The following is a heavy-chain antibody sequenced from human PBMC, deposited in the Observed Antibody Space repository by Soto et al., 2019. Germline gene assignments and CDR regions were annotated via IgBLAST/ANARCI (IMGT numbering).Heavy chain of an antibody. CDR3: ARVYGDYLDY. CDR1: VGSISSYY. Sequence: SETLSLTCTVCVGSISSYYWSWIRQPPGKGLEWIGYIYYSGSTNYNPSLKSRVTISVDTSKNQFSLKLSSVTAADTAVYYCARVYGDYLDYWGQGTLVTVSS. D-gene: IGHD4-17*01. CDR2: IYYSGST. J-gene: IGHJ4*02. V-gene: IGHV4-59*01.